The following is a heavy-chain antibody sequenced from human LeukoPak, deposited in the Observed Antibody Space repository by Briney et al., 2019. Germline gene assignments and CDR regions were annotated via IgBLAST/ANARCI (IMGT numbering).Heavy chain of an antibody. CDR1: GGSVSGGDCY. J-gene: IGHJ4*02. D-gene: IGHD3-10*01. CDR3: ARTNYGSGSYYTF. V-gene: IGHV4-30-4*01. Sequence: SETLSLTCTVSGGSVSGGDCYWSWIRQPPGKGLEWIGYICYSGSTYYNPSLKSRLTISVDTSKNQFSLKLSSVTAADTAVYFCARTNYGSGSYYTFWGQGTLVAVST. CDR2: ICYSGST.